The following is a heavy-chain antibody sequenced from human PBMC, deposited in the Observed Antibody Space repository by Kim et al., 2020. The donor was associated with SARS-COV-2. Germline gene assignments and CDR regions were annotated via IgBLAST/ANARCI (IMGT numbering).Heavy chain of an antibody. CDR3: LKDWSSGVPYGEC. Sequence: GGSLRLSCAASGFMFSTHSMSWVRQAPGKGLEWVSVISGSRDVISYADSVKGRFTISRDNSKNMLYLEMNSLRAEDTAVYFCLKDWSSGVPYGECWGQGT. CDR2: ISGSRDVI. V-gene: IGHV3-23*01. CDR1: GFMFSTHS. J-gene: IGHJ4*02. D-gene: IGHD3-10*01.